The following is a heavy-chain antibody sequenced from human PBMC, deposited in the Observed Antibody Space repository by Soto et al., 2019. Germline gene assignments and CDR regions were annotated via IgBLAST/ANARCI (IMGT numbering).Heavy chain of an antibody. J-gene: IGHJ5*02. CDR3: VREGVGPTYGWIDP. Sequence: QVQLVQSGAEVKKPGASVKVSCEAIGYTFTGNYLHWVRQAPGQGLEWMGWIHPHSGATKYAQKFQGWVTMTRDTSISTAYLDLSSLNSNDTAVYYCVREGVGPTYGWIDPWGQGTLVTVSS. CDR2: IHPHSGAT. D-gene: IGHD2-8*01. CDR1: GYTFTGNY. V-gene: IGHV1-2*04.